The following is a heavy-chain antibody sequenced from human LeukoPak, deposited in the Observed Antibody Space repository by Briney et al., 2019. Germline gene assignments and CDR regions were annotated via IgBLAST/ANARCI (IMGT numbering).Heavy chain of an antibody. CDR1: GGSISSGGYS. V-gene: IGHV4-30-2*01. Sequence: SETLSLTCAVSGGSISSGGYSWSWIRQPPGKGLEWIGYIYHSGSTYYNPSLKSRVTISVDRSKNQFSLKLSSVTAADTAVYYCARGVVPLPVFQWGWFDPWGQGTLVTVSS. CDR2: IYHSGST. CDR3: ARGVVPLPVFQWGWFDP. J-gene: IGHJ5*02. D-gene: IGHD2-15*01.